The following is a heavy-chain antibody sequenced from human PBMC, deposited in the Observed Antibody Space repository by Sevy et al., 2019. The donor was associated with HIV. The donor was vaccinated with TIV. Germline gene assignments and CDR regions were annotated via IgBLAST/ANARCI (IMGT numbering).Heavy chain of an antibody. V-gene: IGHV6-1*01. Sequence: KQSQTLSLTCAISGDSVSTSSATWNWFRQSPSRGLEWLGRTYYRSKWYSDYEVSVKGRVTINPDTSKNQFSLHLESVTPEDTAVYFCARGDELNSYYYGMDVWGPGTTVTVSS. CDR2: TYYRSKWYS. CDR3: ARGDELNSYYYGMDV. D-gene: IGHD1-7*01. CDR1: GDSVSTSSAT. J-gene: IGHJ6*02.